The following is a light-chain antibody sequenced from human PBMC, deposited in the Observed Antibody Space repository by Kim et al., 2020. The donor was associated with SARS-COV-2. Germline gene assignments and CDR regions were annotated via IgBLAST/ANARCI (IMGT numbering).Light chain of an antibody. CDR1: NIGSKS. J-gene: IGLJ2*01. V-gene: IGLV3-21*04. Sequence: APGKTARITCGGNNIGSKSVHWYQQKPGQAPVLVIYYDSDRPSGIPERFSGSNSGNTATLTISRVEAGDVADYYCQVWDSSSDHLVFGGGTKLTVL. CDR2: YDS. CDR3: QVWDSSSDHLV.